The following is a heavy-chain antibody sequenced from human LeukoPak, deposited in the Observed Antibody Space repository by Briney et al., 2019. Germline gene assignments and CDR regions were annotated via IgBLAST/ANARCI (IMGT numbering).Heavy chain of an antibody. D-gene: IGHD5-24*01. V-gene: IGHV3-30*02. CDR2: IRYDGSNK. Sequence: GGSLRLSCAASGFTFSSYGMHWVRQAPGKGLEWVAFIRYDGSNKYYADSVKGRFTISRDNSKNTLYLQMNSLRAEDTAVYYCAKDSGLQLYAFDIWGQGTMVTVSS. CDR1: GFTFSSYG. J-gene: IGHJ3*02. CDR3: AKDSGLQLYAFDI.